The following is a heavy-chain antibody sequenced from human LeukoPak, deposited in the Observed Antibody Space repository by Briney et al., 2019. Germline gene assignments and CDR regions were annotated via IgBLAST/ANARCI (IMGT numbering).Heavy chain of an antibody. Sequence: ASVKVSCKASGDTFTSYGISWVRQAPGQGLEWMGWISAYNGNTNYAQKLQGRVTMTTDTSTSTAYMELRSLRSDDTAVYYCARAILNSNVLLWFGESVGPFDYWGQGTLVTVSS. CDR1: GDTFTSYG. D-gene: IGHD3-10*01. J-gene: IGHJ4*02. V-gene: IGHV1-18*01. CDR3: ARAILNSNVLLWFGESVGPFDY. CDR2: ISAYNGNT.